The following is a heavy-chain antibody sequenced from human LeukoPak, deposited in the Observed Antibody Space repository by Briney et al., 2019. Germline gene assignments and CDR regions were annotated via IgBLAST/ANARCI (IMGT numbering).Heavy chain of an antibody. V-gene: IGHV3-11*04. CDR1: VFTFSDYY. Sequence: GGSLRLSCAASVFTFSDYYMSWIGQAPGRGLGWVSYISSSGSTIYYADAVKGRFTIYRDNAKNSLYLQMNSLRAEDTAVYYCASGPHYDIYTRDYWGQGTLLTVSS. CDR2: ISSSGSTI. CDR3: ASGPHYDIYTRDY. D-gene: IGHD3-9*01. J-gene: IGHJ4*02.